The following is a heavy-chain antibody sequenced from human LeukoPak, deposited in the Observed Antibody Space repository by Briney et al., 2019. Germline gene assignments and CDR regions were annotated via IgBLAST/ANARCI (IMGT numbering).Heavy chain of an antibody. CDR1: GGSISSNSYY. Sequence: PSETLSLTCTVSGGSISSNSYYWGWIRQPPGKGLELIGSIYYSGSTYYNPSLRSRITISVDTSKNQFSLKLSSVTAADTAVYYCARAGRGAAAGTGDYYYYGMDVWGQGTTVTVSS. D-gene: IGHD6-13*01. CDR3: ARAGRGAAAGTGDYYYYGMDV. J-gene: IGHJ6*02. V-gene: IGHV4-39*07. CDR2: IYYSGST.